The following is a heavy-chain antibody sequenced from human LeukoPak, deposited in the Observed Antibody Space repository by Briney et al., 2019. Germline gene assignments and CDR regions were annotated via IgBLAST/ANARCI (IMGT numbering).Heavy chain of an antibody. CDR1: GYTFTSYG. CDR2: INAYNGNT. CDR3: ARRQGTTLSFDY. J-gene: IGHJ4*02. V-gene: IGHV1-18*01. Sequence: ASVKVSCKASGYTFTSYGFSWVRQAPGQGLEWMGWINAYNGNTNYAQKLQGRVTMTTDTSTSTAYMELRSLRFDDAAVYYCARRQGTTLSFDYWGQGTLVTVSS. D-gene: IGHD1-1*01.